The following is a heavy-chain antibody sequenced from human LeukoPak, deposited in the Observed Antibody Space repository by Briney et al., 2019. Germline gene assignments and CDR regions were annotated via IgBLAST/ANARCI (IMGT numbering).Heavy chain of an antibody. CDR3: ASRTVSGWSDNFDS. V-gene: IGHV3-7*03. CDR1: GFIFSSYW. CDR2: IKQDGSEK. D-gene: IGHD6-19*01. Sequence: GGLRLSCAASGFIFSSYWMSWVRQAPGKGLEWVANIKQDGSEKYYVDSVKGRFTISRDNAKNSLYLQMNSLRAEDTAVYYCASRTVSGWSDNFDSWGQGTLVTVSS. J-gene: IGHJ4*02.